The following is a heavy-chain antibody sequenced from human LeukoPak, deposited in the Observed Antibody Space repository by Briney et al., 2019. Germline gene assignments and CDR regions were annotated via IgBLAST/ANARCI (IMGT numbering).Heavy chain of an antibody. V-gene: IGHV4-61*02. J-gene: IGHJ4*02. D-gene: IGHD3-10*01. Sequence: SETLSLTCTVSGGSISSGSYYWSWIRQPAGKGLEWIGRIYTSGSTNYNPSLKSRVTISVDTSKNQFSLKLSSVTAADTAVYYCARETLLLWFGELTYYFDYWGQGTLVTVSS. CDR1: GGSISSGSYY. CDR3: ARETLLLWFGELTYYFDY. CDR2: IYTSGST.